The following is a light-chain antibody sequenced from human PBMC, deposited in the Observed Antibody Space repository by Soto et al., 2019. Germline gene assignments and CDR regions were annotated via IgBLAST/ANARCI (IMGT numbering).Light chain of an antibody. V-gene: IGKV1-9*01. CDR2: AAS. J-gene: IGKJ1*01. CDR1: QGISSY. CDR3: PQLNNYPRT. Sequence: DIPLTQSPSFLSASVGDRVTITCRASQGISSYLAWYQQKPGKAPKLLISAASTLQSGVPSRFSGSGSGTEFTLTITSLQPEDFATYYCPQLNNYPRTFGQGTKVDIK.